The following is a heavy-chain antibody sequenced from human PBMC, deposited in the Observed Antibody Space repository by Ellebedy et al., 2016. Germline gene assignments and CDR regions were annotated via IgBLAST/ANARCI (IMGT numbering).Heavy chain of an antibody. CDR3: ARDNPNYGGSIDY. Sequence: HTGGSLRLSCAASGLTFSRYWMHWVRQAPGKGLMWVSRVNSDGSETTYADSVKGRFTISRDYAKNTLYLQMNNLRAEDTAVYYCARDNPNYGGSIDYWGQGTLVTVSS. CDR2: VNSDGSET. CDR1: GLTFSRYW. D-gene: IGHD4-23*01. V-gene: IGHV3-74*01. J-gene: IGHJ4*02.